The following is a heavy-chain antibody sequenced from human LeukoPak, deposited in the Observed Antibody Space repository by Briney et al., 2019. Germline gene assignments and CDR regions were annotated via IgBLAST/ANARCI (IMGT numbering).Heavy chain of an antibody. V-gene: IGHV3-73*01. J-gene: IGHJ4*02. CDR1: GFTFSGSA. CDR2: IRSKANSYAT. Sequence: GGSLRLSCAASGFTFSGSAMHWVRQASGKGLEWVGRIRSKANSYATAYAASVKGRFTISRDDSKNTAYLQMNSLKTEDTAVYFCARVHPQSGYFDYWGQGTLVTVSS. CDR3: ARVHPQSGYFDY.